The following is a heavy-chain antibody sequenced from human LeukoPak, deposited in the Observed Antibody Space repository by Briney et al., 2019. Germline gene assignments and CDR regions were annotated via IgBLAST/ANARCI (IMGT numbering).Heavy chain of an antibody. CDR1: GFSVGDNY. CDR2: IYRFGST. D-gene: IGHD3-22*01. J-gene: IGHJ4*01. Sequence: GGSLRLSCEASGFSVGDNYMTWVRQAPGKGPEWVSVIYRFGSTIYADSVQGRFTISRDTSNNTLFLQMNSLRTEDTAVYYCVRDYFTTISGYHEYYLDLWGHGTLVTVSS. V-gene: IGHV3-53*01. CDR3: VRDYFTTISGYHEYYLDL.